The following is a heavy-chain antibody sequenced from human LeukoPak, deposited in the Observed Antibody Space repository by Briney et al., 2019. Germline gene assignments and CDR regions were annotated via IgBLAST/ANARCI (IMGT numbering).Heavy chain of an antibody. D-gene: IGHD4-23*01. Sequence: GASVKVSCKASGDSFSSHDISWVRQAPGQGLEWMGGITPIFGTAVYAQKFQGRVTITAVESMSTAHMELTSLRSEDTATYYCARGWLAETTLVTPYNYWGQGTLVTVSS. V-gene: IGHV1-69*13. CDR1: GDSFSSHD. J-gene: IGHJ4*02. CDR3: ARGWLAETTLVTPYNY. CDR2: ITPIFGTA.